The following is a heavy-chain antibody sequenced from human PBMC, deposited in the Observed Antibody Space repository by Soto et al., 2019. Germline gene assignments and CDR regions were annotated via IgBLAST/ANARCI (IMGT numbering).Heavy chain of an antibody. CDR3: ASSSGYDSGSWYFDL. D-gene: IGHD5-12*01. CDR1: GGSIITYY. V-gene: IGHV4-59*01. Sequence: SETLSLPSTVSGGSIITYYWSGFRHPLGKGLEWIGYIYYSGIANYNPSLKSRVTISVDTSKNQFSLKLRSVTAADSAVYYCASSSGYDSGSWYFDLWGRGTLVTGSS. CDR2: IYYSGIA. J-gene: IGHJ2*01.